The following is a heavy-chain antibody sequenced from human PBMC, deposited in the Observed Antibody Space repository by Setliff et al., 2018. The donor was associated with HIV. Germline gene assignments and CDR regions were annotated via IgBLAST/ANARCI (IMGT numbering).Heavy chain of an antibody. V-gene: IGHV1-18*01. J-gene: IGHJ6*02. D-gene: IGHD6-13*01. CDR2: ISSYTGKT. CDR3: AKDISASALYYYGMDV. Sequence: ASVKVSCKTSGYSFSSHGVSWVRQAPGQGLEWVGWISSYTGKTKYARNVQGRVTLTTDTSTSTAYMELRSLRPDDTAVYYCAKDISASALYYYGMDVWGQGTTVTVSS. CDR1: GYSFSSHG.